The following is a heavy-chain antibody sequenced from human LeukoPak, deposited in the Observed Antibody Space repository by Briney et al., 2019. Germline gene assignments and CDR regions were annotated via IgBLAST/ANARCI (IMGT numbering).Heavy chain of an antibody. Sequence: GGSLRLSCSASGFTFSSYAMHWVRQAPGKGLEYVSAISSNGGSTYYADSVKGRFTISRDNSKSTLYLQMSSLRAEDTAVYYCVKDLGMVRGVKQTDYWGQGTLATVSS. CDR2: ISSNGGST. CDR3: VKDLGMVRGVKQTDY. J-gene: IGHJ4*02. D-gene: IGHD3-10*01. V-gene: IGHV3-64D*06. CDR1: GFTFSSYA.